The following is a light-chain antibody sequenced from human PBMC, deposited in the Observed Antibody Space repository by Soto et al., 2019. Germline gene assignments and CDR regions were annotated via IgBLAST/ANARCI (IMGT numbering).Light chain of an antibody. CDR3: QQGHTLPYT. CDR1: QSISSY. J-gene: IGKJ2*01. V-gene: IGKV1-39*01. CDR2: AAS. Sequence: DIQMTQSPSSLSASVGDRVTITCRASQSISSYLNWYQQKPGKAPKLLIYAASSLQSGVPSRFSGSGSGTDFTLTISSLQPEDFATYYCQQGHTLPYTFGQGTNLGI.